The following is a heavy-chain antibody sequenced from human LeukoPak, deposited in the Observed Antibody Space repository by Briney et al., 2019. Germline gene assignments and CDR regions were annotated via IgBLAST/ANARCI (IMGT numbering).Heavy chain of an antibody. V-gene: IGHV4-34*01. CDR1: GGSFSGYY. CDR3: ASRCGGNSDCCWFDR. Sequence: SETLSLTCAVSGGSFSGYYWSWIRQPPGKGLEWIGEINHSGSTTYNPSLKSRVTISVDTSKNQFSLKLSSVTAADTAVYYCASRCGGNSDCCWFDRWGQGSQV. D-gene: IGHD4-23*01. J-gene: IGHJ5*02. CDR2: INHSGST.